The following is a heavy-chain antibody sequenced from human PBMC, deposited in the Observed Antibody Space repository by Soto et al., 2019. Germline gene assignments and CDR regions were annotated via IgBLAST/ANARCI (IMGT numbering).Heavy chain of an antibody. J-gene: IGHJ3*02. CDR3: ARGNRWNYGAFDI. CDR2: MNPNSGNT. Sequence: ASVKVSCKASGYTFTSHDINWVRQATGQGLEWMGWMNPNSGNTGYAQKFQGRVTMTRNTSISTAYMELSSLRSEDTAVYYCARGNRWNYGAFDIWGQGTMVTVS. D-gene: IGHD1-7*01. CDR1: GYTFTSHD. V-gene: IGHV1-8*01.